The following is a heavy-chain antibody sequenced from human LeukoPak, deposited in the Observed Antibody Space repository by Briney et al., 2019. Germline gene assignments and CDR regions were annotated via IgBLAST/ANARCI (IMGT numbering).Heavy chain of an antibody. D-gene: IGHD1-7*01. CDR3: ARKGITGTTRMAFDI. V-gene: IGHV3-23*01. CDR2: ISGTGGRT. J-gene: IGHJ3*02. Sequence: GGSLRLSCAASGFAFSSYAMSWVRQAPGKGLEWVSSISGTGGRTYYADSVKGRFTISRDNSKNTLDLQMNSLRADDTAVYYCARKGITGTTRMAFDIWGQGTMVTVSS. CDR1: GFAFSSYA.